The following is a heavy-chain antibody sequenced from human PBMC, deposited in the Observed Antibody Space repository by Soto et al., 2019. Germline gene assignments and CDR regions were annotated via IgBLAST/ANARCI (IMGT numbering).Heavy chain of an antibody. V-gene: IGHV5-51*01. J-gene: IGHJ4*02. D-gene: IGHD6-13*01. CDR2: IYPGDSDS. CDR3: ARYMAASSFDY. Sequence: PGESLKISCKGSGYSFTSYWIAWVRQMPGRGLEWMGIIYPGDSDSRYNPSFQGQVTISADKSIGTAYLQWSSLKASDIAMYYCARYMAASSFDYWGQGTLVTVSS. CDR1: GYSFTSYW.